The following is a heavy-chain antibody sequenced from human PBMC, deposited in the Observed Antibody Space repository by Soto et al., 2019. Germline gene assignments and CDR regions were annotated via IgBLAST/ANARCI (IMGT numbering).Heavy chain of an antibody. CDR2: IYYSGST. V-gene: IGHV4-31*03. CDR3: AASCVGCGGFNYYGMDV. J-gene: IGHJ6*02. CDR1: GGSISSGGYY. D-gene: IGHD2-21*01. Sequence: QVQLQESGPGLVKPSQTLSLTCTVSGGSISSGGYYWSWIRQHPGKGLEWIGDIYYSGSTYYNPSLRSRVTISVDTSKNQFSLKLRSVTAADTAVYYCAASCVGCGGFNYYGMDVWGQGTTVTVSS.